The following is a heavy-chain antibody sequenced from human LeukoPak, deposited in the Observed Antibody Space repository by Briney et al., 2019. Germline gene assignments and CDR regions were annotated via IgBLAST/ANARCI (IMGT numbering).Heavy chain of an antibody. CDR3: ARVSGPYYFDY. Sequence: LPGGSLRLSCAASXXXXSXNXMXWXRQXXXXXXEWVSVIYSDGSTYYADSVKGRFTISRDNSKNTLFLQMNSLRAEDTAVYYCARVSGPYYFDYWGQGTLVTVSS. D-gene: IGHD3-3*01. V-gene: IGHV3-66*01. J-gene: IGHJ4*02. CDR1: XXXXSXNX. CDR2: IYSDGST.